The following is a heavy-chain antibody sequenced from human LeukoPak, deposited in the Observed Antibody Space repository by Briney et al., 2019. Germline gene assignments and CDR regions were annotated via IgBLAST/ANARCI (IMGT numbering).Heavy chain of an antibody. CDR1: GFTFSTYW. CDR2: INSDGSST. CDR3: ARDSGYCSSTSCYNYFDY. J-gene: IGHJ4*02. Sequence: PGGSLRLSCAASGFTFSTYWTHWVRQAPGKGLVWVSRINSDGSSTSYADSVKGRFTISRDNAKNTLYLQMNSLRAEDTAVFYCARDSGYCSSTSCYNYFDYWGQGTLVTVSS. V-gene: IGHV3-74*01. D-gene: IGHD2-2*02.